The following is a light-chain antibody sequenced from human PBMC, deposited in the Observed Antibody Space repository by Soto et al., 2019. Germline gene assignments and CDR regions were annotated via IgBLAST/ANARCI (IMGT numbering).Light chain of an antibody. CDR3: SSYTSTITVL. Sequence: QSVLTQPASVSGSPGQSFTISCTGTSSDVGASKYVSWYQQHPGKAPKLMIYEVSNRPSGVSNRFSGSKSGNTASLTISGLQAEDEADYYCSSYTSTITVLFGGGTKLTVL. J-gene: IGLJ2*01. CDR2: EVS. CDR1: SSDVGASKY. V-gene: IGLV2-14*01.